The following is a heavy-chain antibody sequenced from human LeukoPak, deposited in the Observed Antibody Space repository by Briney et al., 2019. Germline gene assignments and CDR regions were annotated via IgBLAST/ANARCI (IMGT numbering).Heavy chain of an antibody. Sequence: GASVKVSCKASGYTFTSYYMHWVRQAPGQGLEWMGLINPSGGSTSYAQKFQGRVTLTRDMSTSTVYRELSSLRSEDTAVYYCARDRGPPPYSSSSLWYFDCWGQGTLVTVSS. J-gene: IGHJ4*02. CDR2: INPSGGST. CDR1: GYTFTSYY. V-gene: IGHV1-46*01. CDR3: ARDRGPPPYSSSSLWYFDC. D-gene: IGHD6-6*01.